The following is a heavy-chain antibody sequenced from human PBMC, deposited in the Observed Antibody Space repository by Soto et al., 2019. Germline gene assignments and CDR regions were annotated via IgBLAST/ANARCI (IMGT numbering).Heavy chain of an antibody. Sequence: EVQLVESGGGLVQPGGSLKISCSASGFTFSTSWMSWVRQAPGKGLEWVANIKQDGSEEYYVDSVKGRFTVSRDNAKNSLYLQMNSLRVEDTAVYFCARGPRHSDAYWGLGTLVTVS. D-gene: IGHD5-18*01. CDR2: IKQDGSEE. CDR3: ARGPRHSDAY. CDR1: GFTFSTSW. J-gene: IGHJ4*02. V-gene: IGHV3-7*05.